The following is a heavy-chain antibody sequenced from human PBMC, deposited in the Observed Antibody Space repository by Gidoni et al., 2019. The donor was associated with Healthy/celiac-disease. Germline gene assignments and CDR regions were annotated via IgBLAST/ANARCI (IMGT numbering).Heavy chain of an antibody. CDR1: GGSISSNLYS. Sequence: QLQLQESGPGLVKPSDTLSLTCTVSGGSISSNLYSWAWIRQPPGKGLEWIGSIFHSGSTYYNPSLKSRVTMSVDTSKNQFSLKLSSVTAADTAVYYCARLGSGWSYYFDYWGQGTLVTVSS. CDR3: ARLGSGWSYYFDY. V-gene: IGHV4-39*01. J-gene: IGHJ4*02. D-gene: IGHD6-19*01. CDR2: IFHSGST.